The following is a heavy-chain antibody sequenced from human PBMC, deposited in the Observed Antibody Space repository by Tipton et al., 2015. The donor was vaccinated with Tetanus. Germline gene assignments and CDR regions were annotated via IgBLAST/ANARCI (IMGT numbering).Heavy chain of an antibody. CDR2: IYYSGST. Sequence: LRLSCTVSGDSMNPYYWTWIRQPPGKGLEWIGTIYYSGSTYYNPSLKSRVTISVDTSKNQFSLKLSSVTAADTAVYYCARTSIPAADYCFDYWGQGTLVTVSS. V-gene: IGHV4-59*04. CDR1: GDSMNPYY. CDR3: ARTSIPAADYCFDY. J-gene: IGHJ4*02. D-gene: IGHD2-2*01.